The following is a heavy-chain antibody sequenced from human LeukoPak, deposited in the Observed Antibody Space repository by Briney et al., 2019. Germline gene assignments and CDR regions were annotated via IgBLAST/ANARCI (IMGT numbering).Heavy chain of an antibody. Sequence: SSETLSLTCTVSGASISGYYWSWIRQPPGKGLEWIGEINHSGSTNYNPSLKSRVTISVDTSKNQFSLKLSSVTAADTAVYYCAGGRRDSGSYGSFVCYYYYYMDVWGKGTTVTVSS. D-gene: IGHD3-10*01. V-gene: IGHV4-34*01. CDR2: INHSGST. CDR1: GASISGYY. J-gene: IGHJ6*03. CDR3: AGGRRDSGSYGSFVCYYYYYMDV.